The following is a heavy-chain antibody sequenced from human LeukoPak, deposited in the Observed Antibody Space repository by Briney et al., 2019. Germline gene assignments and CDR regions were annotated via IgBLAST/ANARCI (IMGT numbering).Heavy chain of an antibody. V-gene: IGHV1-18*01. CDR3: ARPYDTSGYYNHYFDY. J-gene: IGHJ4*02. D-gene: IGHD3-22*01. Sequence: RAPVKVSCKASGYNLISYGIIWVRQAPGQGLEWMGWISAYNVNTNYAQKFQGRVTMTTDTSTSTAYMELRSLKSDDTAVYFCARPYDTSGYYNHYFDYWGQGTLVTVSS. CDR1: GYNLISYG. CDR2: ISAYNVNT.